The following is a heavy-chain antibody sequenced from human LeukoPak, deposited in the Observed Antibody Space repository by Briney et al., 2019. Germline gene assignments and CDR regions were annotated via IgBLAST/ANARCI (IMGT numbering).Heavy chain of an antibody. CDR1: GFTFSSYA. D-gene: IGHD2/OR15-2a*01. Sequence: GGSLRLSCAASGFTFSSYATHWVRQAPGKGLEWVAVISYDGSNKYYADSVKGRFTISRDNSKNTLYLQMNSLRAEDTAVYYCARDRISLLNYYYYGMDVWGQGTTVTVSS. V-gene: IGHV3-30*04. CDR3: ARDRISLLNYYYYGMDV. CDR2: ISYDGSNK. J-gene: IGHJ6*02.